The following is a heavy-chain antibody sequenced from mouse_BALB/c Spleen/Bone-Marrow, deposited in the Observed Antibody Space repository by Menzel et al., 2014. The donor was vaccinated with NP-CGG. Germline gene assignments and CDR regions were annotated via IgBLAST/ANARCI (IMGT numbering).Heavy chain of an antibody. CDR2: ISYSGST. J-gene: IGHJ1*01. V-gene: IGHV3-2*02. CDR3: ARSADWYFDV. Sequence: EVQRVESGPGLVKPSQSLSLTCTVTGYSITSDYACHWIRRFPGNKLEWMGYISYSGSTSYYPSLKNRISITRDTSKNQFFLQLNSVTTEDTATYYCARSADWYFDVWGAGTTVTVSS. CDR1: GYSITSDYA.